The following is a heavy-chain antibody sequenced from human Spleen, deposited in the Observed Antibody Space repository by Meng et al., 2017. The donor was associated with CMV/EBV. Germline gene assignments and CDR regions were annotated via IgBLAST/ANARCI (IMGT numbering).Heavy chain of an antibody. CDR1: GFTVSSNY. CDR2: ISSSSSYI. CDR3: ARGRFLEWLLYGSDYYYGMDV. D-gene: IGHD3-3*01. V-gene: IGHV3-21*01. Sequence: GESLKISCAASGFTVSSNYMNWVRQAPGKGLEWVSSISSSSSYIYYADSVKGRFTISRDNAENSLYLQMNSLRAEDTAVYYCARGRFLEWLLYGSDYYYGMDVWGQGTTVTVSS. J-gene: IGHJ6*02.